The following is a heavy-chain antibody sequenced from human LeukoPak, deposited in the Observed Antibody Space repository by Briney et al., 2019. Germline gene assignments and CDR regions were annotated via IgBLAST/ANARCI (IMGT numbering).Heavy chain of an antibody. J-gene: IGHJ4*02. D-gene: IGHD3-22*01. CDR3: AKDMSGLFGNYYDSSGFDY. Sequence: PGGSLRLSCAASGFTFSSYWMSWVRQAPGKGLEWVANIKQDGSEKYYVDSVKGRFTISRDNAKNSLYLQMNSLRAEDTALYYCAKDMSGLFGNYYDSSGFDYWGQGTLVTVSS. CDR1: GFTFSSYW. CDR2: IKQDGSEK. V-gene: IGHV3-7*03.